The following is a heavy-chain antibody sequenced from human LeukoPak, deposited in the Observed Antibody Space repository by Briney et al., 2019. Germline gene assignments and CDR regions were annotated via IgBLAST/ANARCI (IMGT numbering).Heavy chain of an antibody. CDR3: ARDIRIAVAEGAFDI. J-gene: IGHJ3*02. V-gene: IGHV3-53*01. CDR1: GFTVSSNY. Sequence: GGSLRLSCAASGFTVSSNYMSWVRQAPGKGLEWVSVIYSGGSTYYADSVKGRFTISRDNSKNTLYLQMNSLRAEDTAVYYCARDIRIAVAEGAFDIWGQGTMVTVSS. CDR2: IYSGGST. D-gene: IGHD6-19*01.